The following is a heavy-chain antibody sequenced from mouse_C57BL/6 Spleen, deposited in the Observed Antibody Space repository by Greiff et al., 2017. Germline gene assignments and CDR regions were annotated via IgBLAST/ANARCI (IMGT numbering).Heavy chain of an antibody. D-gene: IGHD1-1*01. CDR2: IDPETGGT. J-gene: IGHJ3*01. CDR1: GYTFTDYE. Sequence: LQESGAELVRPGASVTLSCKASGYTFTDYEMHWVKQTPVHGLEWIGAIDPETGGTAYNQKFKGKAILTADKSSSTAYMELRSLTSEDSAVYYCTRTEYYGSRGTYWGQGTLVTVSA. CDR3: TRTEYYGSRGTY. V-gene: IGHV1-15*01.